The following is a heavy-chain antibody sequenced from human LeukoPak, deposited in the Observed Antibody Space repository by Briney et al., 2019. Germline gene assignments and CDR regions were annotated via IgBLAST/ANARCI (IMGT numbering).Heavy chain of an antibody. Sequence: GGSLRLSCAASGLTFSSYAMHWVRQAPGKGLEWVAVISYDGSNKYYADSVKGRFTISRDNSKNTLYLQMNSLRAEDTAVYYCARDQDYWGQGTLVTVSS. J-gene: IGHJ4*02. CDR1: GLTFSSYA. CDR2: ISYDGSNK. V-gene: IGHV3-30*01. CDR3: ARDQDY.